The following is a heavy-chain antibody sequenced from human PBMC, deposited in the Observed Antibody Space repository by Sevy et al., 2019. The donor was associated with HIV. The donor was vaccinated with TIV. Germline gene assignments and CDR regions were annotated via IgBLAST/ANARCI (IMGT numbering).Heavy chain of an antibody. CDR1: AFSFSSNA. CDR3: ATDGNGDYDAPFAD. V-gene: IGHV3-23*01. Sequence: GGSLRLSCEASAFSFSSNAMSWVRQAPGKGLEWISSISGRGGITYYPDSVKGRFTISRDNSKNTLYLQMDSLRVEDTAVYYCATDGNGDYDAPFADWGQGTLVTASS. D-gene: IGHD5-12*01. J-gene: IGHJ4*02. CDR2: ISGRGGIT.